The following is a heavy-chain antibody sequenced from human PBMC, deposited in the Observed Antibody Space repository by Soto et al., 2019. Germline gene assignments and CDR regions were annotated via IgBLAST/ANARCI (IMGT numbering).Heavy chain of an antibody. V-gene: IGHV1-46*01. CDR2: INPSGGST. D-gene: IGHD4-17*01. J-gene: IGHJ6*02. CDR1: GYTFTSYY. CDR3: ARDSPSDYGGNPVPGDYGMDV. Sequence: ASVKVSCKASGYTFTSYYMHWVRQAPGQGLEWMGIINPSGGSTSYAQKFQGGVTMTRDTSTSTVYMELSSLRSEDTAVYYCARDSPSDYGGNPVPGDYGMDVWGQGTTVTVSS.